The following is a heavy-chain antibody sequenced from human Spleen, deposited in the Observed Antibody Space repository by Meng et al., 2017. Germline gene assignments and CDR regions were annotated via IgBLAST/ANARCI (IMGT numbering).Heavy chain of an antibody. CDR1: GFTVSSSS. J-gene: IGHJ4*02. CDR2: IYSGGST. CDR3: ARGADLFDF. Sequence: EVQLVEAGGDCILSGGSVIPSCAASGFTVSSSSVSWSRQAPGEGLEWVSVIYSGGSTYYADSVKGRFTISRDNSKNTLYLQMNSLRAEDTAVYYCARGADLFDFWGQGTLVTVSS. V-gene: IGHV3-53*01.